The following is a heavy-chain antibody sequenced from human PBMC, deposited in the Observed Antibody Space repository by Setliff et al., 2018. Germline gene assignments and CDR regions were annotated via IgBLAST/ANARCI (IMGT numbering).Heavy chain of an antibody. Sequence: PGESLKISCKASGYRFTHYWIGWVRQMPGKGLEWMGIIYPGDSDTRYSPSFQGQVTISADKSISTAYLQWSSLEASDTAIYYCARHANYYYYYMDVWGKGTTVTVSS. CDR3: ARHANYYYYYMDV. J-gene: IGHJ6*03. CDR1: GYRFTHYW. CDR2: IYPGDSDT. V-gene: IGHV5-51*01.